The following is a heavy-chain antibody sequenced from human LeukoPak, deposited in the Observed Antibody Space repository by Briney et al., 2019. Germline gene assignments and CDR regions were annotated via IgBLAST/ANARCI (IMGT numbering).Heavy chain of an antibody. Sequence: GGSLRLSCAASGFTFSSYSMNWVRQAPGKGLEWVSSISSSSSYIYYADSVKGRFTISRDNAKNSLYLQMNSLRAEDTAVYYCARGGGGFVFDPWGQGTLVTVSS. D-gene: IGHD3-16*01. J-gene: IGHJ5*02. CDR3: ARGGGGFVFDP. CDR2: ISSSSSYI. V-gene: IGHV3-21*01. CDR1: GFTFSSYS.